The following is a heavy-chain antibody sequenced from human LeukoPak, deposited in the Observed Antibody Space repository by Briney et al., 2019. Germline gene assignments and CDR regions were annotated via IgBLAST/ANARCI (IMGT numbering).Heavy chain of an antibody. CDR3: ARFGLVRGVGRSYYYMDV. V-gene: IGHV1-69*01. D-gene: IGHD3-10*01. Sequence: SVKVSCKASGGTFSSYAISWVRQAPGQGLEWMGGIIHIFGTANYAQKFQGRVTITADESTSTAYMELSSLRSEDTAVYYCARFGLVRGVGRSYYYMDVWGKGTTVTVSS. CDR1: GGTFSSYA. J-gene: IGHJ6*03. CDR2: IIHIFGTA.